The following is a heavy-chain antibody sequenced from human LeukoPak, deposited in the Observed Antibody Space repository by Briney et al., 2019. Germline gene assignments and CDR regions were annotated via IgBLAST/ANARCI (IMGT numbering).Heavy chain of an antibody. CDR2: TSSDLNVK. V-gene: IGHV3-30-3*01. J-gene: IGHJ4*02. CDR1: GFTFRNYV. Sequence: GGSLRLSCAASGFTFRNYVIHWVRQAPGKGLEWVAVTSSDLNVKLYADSVKGRFTTSRDNSKNTLYLQMTSLRVEDTAVYFCVSQRDHRVAVAGSFDNWGQGTLISVSP. D-gene: IGHD6-19*01. CDR3: VSQRDHRVAVAGSFDN.